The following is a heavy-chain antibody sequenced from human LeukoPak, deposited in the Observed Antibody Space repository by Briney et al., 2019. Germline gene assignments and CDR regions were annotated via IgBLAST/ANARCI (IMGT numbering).Heavy chain of an antibody. D-gene: IGHD2/OR15-2a*01. CDR1: GGSISSSSYY. J-gene: IGHJ6*02. Sequence: SETLSLTCTVSGGSISSSSYYWGWIRQPPGKGLEWIGSIYYSGSTYYNPSLKSRVTISVDTSKNQFSLKPSSVTAADTAVYYCARVIPYYYGMDLWGQGTTVTVSS. CDR2: IYYSGST. CDR3: ARVIPYYYGMDL. V-gene: IGHV4-39*01.